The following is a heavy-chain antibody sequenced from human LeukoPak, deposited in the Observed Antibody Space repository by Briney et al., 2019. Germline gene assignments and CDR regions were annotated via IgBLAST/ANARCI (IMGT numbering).Heavy chain of an antibody. CDR2: IYYSEST. CDR3: ARQYCSSTSCQDYYYYGMDV. D-gene: IGHD2-2*01. V-gene: IGHV4-59*01. Sequence: SETLSLTWLASGGSISIYYWGWIRHPPGRGLDWIGYIYYSESTNCNPPLKSRVTISVDTSKSQFSPKLSSVTAADTAVYYCARQYCSSTSCQDYYYYGMDVWGQGTTVTVSS. CDR1: GGSISIYY. J-gene: IGHJ6*02.